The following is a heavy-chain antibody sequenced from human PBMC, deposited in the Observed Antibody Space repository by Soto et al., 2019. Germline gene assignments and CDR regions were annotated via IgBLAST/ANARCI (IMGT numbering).Heavy chain of an antibody. CDR3: AKGAWYYVILTGYGYFDY. V-gene: IGHV3-23*01. D-gene: IGHD3-9*01. CDR1: GFTFSSYA. J-gene: IGHJ4*02. Sequence: EVQLLESGGGLVQPGGSLRLSCAASGFTFSSYAMSWVRQAPGKGLEWISGISGSGVSTYYADSVKGRFTISRDNSKNTLYRQMNSLRAEDTAVYYCAKGAWYYVILTGYGYFDYWCQGTLVTVSS. CDR2: ISGSGVST.